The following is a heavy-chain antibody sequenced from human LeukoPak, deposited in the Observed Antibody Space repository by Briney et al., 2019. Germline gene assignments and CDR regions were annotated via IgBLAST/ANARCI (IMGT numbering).Heavy chain of an antibody. V-gene: IGHV4-38-2*01. CDR3: ARGSGPYFDY. Sequence: SETLSLSCAVSGYSISSGYYWGWIRQPPGKGLEGIGSIYHSGSTYYNPSLKSRVTISVDTSKNQFSLKLSSVTAADTAVYHCARGSGPYFDYWGQGTLVTVSS. CDR1: GYSISSGYY. D-gene: IGHD3-10*01. J-gene: IGHJ4*02. CDR2: IYHSGST.